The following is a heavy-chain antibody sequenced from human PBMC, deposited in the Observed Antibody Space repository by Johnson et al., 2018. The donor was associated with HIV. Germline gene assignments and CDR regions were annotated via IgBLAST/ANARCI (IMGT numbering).Heavy chain of an antibody. CDR3: ASRSSGYVRHAFDI. J-gene: IGHJ3*02. V-gene: IGHV3-13*01. CDR2: IGTAGNT. D-gene: IGHD5-18*01. Sequence: EVQLVESGGGLVQPGRYLRLSCAASGFTFDDYAMHWVRQAPGKGLEWVSGIGTAGNTYYPGSVKGRFTISRENAKNPLYLQRNSLRAEDTAVDYCASRSSGYVRHAFDIWGQGTMVTVSS. CDR1: GFTFDDYA.